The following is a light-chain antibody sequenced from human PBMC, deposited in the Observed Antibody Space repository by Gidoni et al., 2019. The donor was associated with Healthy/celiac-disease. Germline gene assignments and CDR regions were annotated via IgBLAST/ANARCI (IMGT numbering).Light chain of an antibody. Sequence: EMVLTQSPATLSLSPGERATLSCSASQSVSSYLACYQQKPGQAPRLLIYDASNRATGLPARLSGSGSGTDFTLTISSLEPEDFAVYYCQQRSNWPSLTFGGGTKVEIK. J-gene: IGKJ4*01. CDR1: QSVSSY. CDR3: QQRSNWPSLT. CDR2: DAS. V-gene: IGKV3-11*01.